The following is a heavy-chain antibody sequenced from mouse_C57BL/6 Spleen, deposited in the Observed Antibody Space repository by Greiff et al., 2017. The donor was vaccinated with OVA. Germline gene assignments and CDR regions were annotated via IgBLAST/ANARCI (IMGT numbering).Heavy chain of an antibody. J-gene: IGHJ3*01. D-gene: IGHD1-1*01. CDR2: IYPGDGDT. CDR1: GYAFSSSW. CDR3: AGRRDWFAY. V-gene: IGHV1-82*01. Sequence: QVQLQQSGPELVKPGASVKISCKASGYAFSSSWMNWVKQRPGKGLEWIGRIYPGDGDTNYNGKFKGKATLTADKSSSTAYMQLSSLTSEVSAVYCCAGRRDWFAYWGQGTLVTVSA.